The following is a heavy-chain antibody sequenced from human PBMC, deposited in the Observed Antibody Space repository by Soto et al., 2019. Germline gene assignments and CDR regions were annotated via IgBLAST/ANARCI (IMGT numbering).Heavy chain of an antibody. Sequence: GGSLRLSCAASGFTFSRYAMSWVRQAPGKGLEWVSAISGSGGSTYYADSVKGRFTISRDNSKNTRYLQLNSLRAEDTAVYYCAKDPLYYDFWSGYLPLGYYGMDVWGQGTTVTVSS. V-gene: IGHV3-23*01. J-gene: IGHJ6*02. CDR3: AKDPLYYDFWSGYLPLGYYGMDV. CDR2: ISGSGGST. CDR1: GFTFSRYA. D-gene: IGHD3-3*01.